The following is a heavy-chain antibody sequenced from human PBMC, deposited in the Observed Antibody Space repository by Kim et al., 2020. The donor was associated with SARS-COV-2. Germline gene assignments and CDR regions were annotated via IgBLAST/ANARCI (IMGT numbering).Heavy chain of an antibody. V-gene: IGHV3-30*04. CDR1: GFTFSSYA. CDR3: ARGNSGWSITLDY. Sequence: GGSLRLSCAASGFTFSSYAMHWVRQAPGKGLEWVAVISYDGSNKYYADSVKGRFTISRDNSKNTLYLQMNSLRAEDTAVYYCARGNSGWSITLDYWGQGTLVTVSS. D-gene: IGHD6-19*01. CDR2: ISYDGSNK. J-gene: IGHJ4*02.